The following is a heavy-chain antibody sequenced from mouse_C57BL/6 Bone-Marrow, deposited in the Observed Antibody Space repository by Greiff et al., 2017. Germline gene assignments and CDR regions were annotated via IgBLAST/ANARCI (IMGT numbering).Heavy chain of an antibody. CDR3: SRRYGSRGYFDV. D-gene: IGHD1-1*01. CDR1: GYAFTNYV. V-gene: IGHV1-54*01. Sequence: QVQLQQSGAELVRPGTSVKVSCTASGYAFTNYVIEWVNQRPGQGLEWIGVINTGSGGTNYNEKVKGKATLTGDKASSTAYMQLRSLRSEDAAVDFCSRRYGSRGYFDVWGTGTTVTVSS. CDR2: INTGSGGT. J-gene: IGHJ1*03.